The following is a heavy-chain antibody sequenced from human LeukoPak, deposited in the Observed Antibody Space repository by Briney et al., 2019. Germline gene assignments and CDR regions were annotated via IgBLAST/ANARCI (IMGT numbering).Heavy chain of an antibody. D-gene: IGHD2-15*01. J-gene: IGHJ6*03. Sequence: SETLSLTCTVSGGSISSYYWSWIRQPAGKGLEWIGYIYYSGSTNYNPSLKSRVTISVDTSKNQFSLKLSSVTAADTAVYYCATQYCSGGSCYSLSYYYMDVWGKGTTVTVSS. V-gene: IGHV4-59*08. CDR2: IYYSGST. CDR3: ATQYCSGGSCYSLSYYYMDV. CDR1: GGSISSYY.